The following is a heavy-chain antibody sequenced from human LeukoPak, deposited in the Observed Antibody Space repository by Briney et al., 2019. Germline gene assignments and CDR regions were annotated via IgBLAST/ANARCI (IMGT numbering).Heavy chain of an antibody. Sequence: GGSLRLSCAASGFTFSSYGMHWVRQAPGKGLEWVAIISYDGNNKDYADSMKGRFTISRDNSKNTLYLQMNSLRAEDTAVYYCARSTIPYYYYGMDVWGQGTTVTVSS. J-gene: IGHJ6*02. CDR2: ISYDGNNK. CDR1: GFTFSSYG. CDR3: ARSTIPYYYYGMDV. V-gene: IGHV3-30*03. D-gene: IGHD4/OR15-4a*01.